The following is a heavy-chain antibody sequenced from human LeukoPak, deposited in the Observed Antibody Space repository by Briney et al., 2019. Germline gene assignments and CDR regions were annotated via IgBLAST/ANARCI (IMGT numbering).Heavy chain of an antibody. Sequence: SETLSLTCTVSGGSISSGGYYWSWIRQPPGKGLEWTGYIYHSGSTYYNPSLKSRVTISVDRSKNQFSLKLSSVTAADTAVYYCARFGSGWDFDYWGQGTLVTVSS. CDR2: IYHSGST. CDR3: ARFGSGWDFDY. CDR1: GGSISSGGYY. V-gene: IGHV4-30-2*01. D-gene: IGHD6-19*01. J-gene: IGHJ4*02.